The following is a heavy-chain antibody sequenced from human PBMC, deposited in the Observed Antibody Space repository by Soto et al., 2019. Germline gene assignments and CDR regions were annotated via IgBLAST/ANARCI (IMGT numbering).Heavy chain of an antibody. D-gene: IGHD3-22*01. J-gene: IGHJ4*02. CDR2: ISAYNGNT. CDR1: GYTFTSYG. V-gene: IGHV1-18*01. CDR3: ARGPPTYYYDSSGQEGDY. Sequence: QVQLVQSGAEVKKPGASVKVSCKASGYTFTSYGISWVRQAPGQGLEWMGWISAYNGNTNYAQKLQGRVTMTTDTATSTAYMELRSLRSDDTAVYYCARGPPTYYYDSSGQEGDYWGQGTLVTVSS.